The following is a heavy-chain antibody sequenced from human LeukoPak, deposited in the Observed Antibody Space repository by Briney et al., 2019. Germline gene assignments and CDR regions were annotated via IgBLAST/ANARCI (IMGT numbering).Heavy chain of an antibody. D-gene: IGHD3-10*01. CDR2: ISSSSSYI. V-gene: IGHV3-21*01. Sequence: GGSLRLSCAASGFTFSTYAMSWVRQAPGKGLEWVSSISSSSSYIYYADSVKGRFTISRDNAKNSLYLQMNSLRAEDTAVYYCASINSGEDAFDIWGQGTMVTVSS. CDR3: ASINSGEDAFDI. J-gene: IGHJ3*02. CDR1: GFTFSTYA.